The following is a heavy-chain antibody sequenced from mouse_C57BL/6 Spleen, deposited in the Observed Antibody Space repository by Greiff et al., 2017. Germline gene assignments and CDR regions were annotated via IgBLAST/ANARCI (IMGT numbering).Heavy chain of an antibody. D-gene: IGHD2-12*01. V-gene: IGHV1-82*01. J-gene: IGHJ4*01. CDR1: GYAFSSSW. Sequence: QVQLQQPGPELVKPGASVKLSCKASGYAFSSSWMNWVKQRPGQGLEWIGRIYPGDGDTNYNGKFKGKATLTADKSSSTAYMQLSSLTSEASAVYFCASSLRRGALDYWGQGTSVTVSS. CDR2: IYPGDGDT. CDR3: ASSLRRGALDY.